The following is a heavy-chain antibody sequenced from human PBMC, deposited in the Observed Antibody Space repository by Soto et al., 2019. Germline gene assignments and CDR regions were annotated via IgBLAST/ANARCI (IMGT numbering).Heavy chain of an antibody. CDR2: IYYSGST. CDR1: GVSISSGGYY. D-gene: IGHD3-22*01. CDR3: AREYYYDSRGFDY. Sequence: QVQLQESGPGLVKPSQTLSLTCTVSGVSISSGGYYWTWIRQHPQKGLEWIGHIYYSGSTYYNPSLKSRVTISVDTSKNQFSLQLSSVTAADTAVYYCAREYYYDSRGFDYWGQGTLVTVSS. V-gene: IGHV4-31*03. J-gene: IGHJ4*02.